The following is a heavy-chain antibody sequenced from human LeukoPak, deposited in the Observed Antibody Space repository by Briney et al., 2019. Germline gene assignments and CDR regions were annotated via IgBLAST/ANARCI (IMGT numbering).Heavy chain of an antibody. V-gene: IGHV4-4*07. J-gene: IGHJ4*02. Sequence: SETLSLTCTVSGCSISGSYWSWIRQPAGKGLEWIGRLSPSGSTNYNPSLKSRVTMSVDTSKNQFSLELRSVTAADTAVYYCARDPNSALWGQGTLVTVSS. CDR2: LSPSGST. CDR3: ARDPNSAL. D-gene: IGHD4-23*01. CDR1: GCSISGSY.